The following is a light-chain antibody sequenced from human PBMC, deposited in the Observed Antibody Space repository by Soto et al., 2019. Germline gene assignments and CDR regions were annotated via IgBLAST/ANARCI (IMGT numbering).Light chain of an antibody. J-gene: IGKJ4*01. V-gene: IGKV1-39*01. CDR1: QSISNH. Sequence: DMHMTQSPSSLSASVEDRVIITFRASQSISNHLNWYQQKPGKAPNLLIFAASTLQSGVPSRFSGSGSGTDFTLTIRSLQPEDFATYYCQQSYTAPLTFGGGTKVDIK. CDR3: QQSYTAPLT. CDR2: AAS.